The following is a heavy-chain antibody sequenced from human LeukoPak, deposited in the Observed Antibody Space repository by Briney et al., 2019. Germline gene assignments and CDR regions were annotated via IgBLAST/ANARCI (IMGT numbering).Heavy chain of an antibody. CDR3: ARDGRWINYYDGSSPV. Sequence: GGSLRLSCTASGFTFGDYGMSWVRQAPGKGLEWVGFIQSRNYGGTTQHAASVKGRFTISRDNAKNSLYLQMNSLRAEDTAVYYCARDGRWINYYDGSSPVWGQGTLVTVSS. V-gene: IGHV3-49*04. CDR2: IQSRNYGGTT. J-gene: IGHJ4*02. CDR1: GFTFGDYG. D-gene: IGHD3-22*01.